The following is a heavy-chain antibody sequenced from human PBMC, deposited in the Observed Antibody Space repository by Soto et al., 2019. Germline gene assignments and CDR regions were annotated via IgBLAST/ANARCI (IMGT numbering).Heavy chain of an antibody. CDR1: GYTFTSYY. D-gene: IGHD3-9*01. Sequence: QVQLVQSGAEVKKPGASVKVSCKASGYTFTSYYMHWVRQAPGQGLEWMGIINPSGGSTSYAQKFQGRVTMTRDTSTSTVYMELSSVRSEDTVVYYCASSTYYDILTGFTVSAFDYWGQGTLVTVSS. CDR2: INPSGGST. V-gene: IGHV1-46*03. J-gene: IGHJ4*02. CDR3: ASSTYYDILTGFTVSAFDY.